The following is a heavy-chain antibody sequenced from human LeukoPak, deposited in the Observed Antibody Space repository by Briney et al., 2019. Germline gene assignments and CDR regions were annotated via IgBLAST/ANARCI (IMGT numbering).Heavy chain of an antibody. D-gene: IGHD1-26*01. CDR2: ISSSSSYI. V-gene: IGHV3-21*01. CDR3: VIDRGIVGATRYDIGN. CDR1: GFTFSSYS. J-gene: IGHJ4*02. Sequence: GGSLRLSCAASGFTFSSYSMNWVRQGPGEGLEWVSSISSSSSYIYYADSVKGRFTISRDNAKNSLYLQMNSLRAEDTAVYYCVIDRGIVGATRYDIGNCGQGTLVTVSS.